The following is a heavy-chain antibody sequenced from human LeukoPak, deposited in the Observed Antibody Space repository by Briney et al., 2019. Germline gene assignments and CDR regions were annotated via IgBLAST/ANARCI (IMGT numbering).Heavy chain of an antibody. CDR2: ISGGGGST. V-gene: IGHV3-23*01. Sequence: GESLRLSCAASRFTFSNHAMSWVRQAPGEGLEWVSVISGGGGSTNYADSVKGRFTISRDNSKNTLYLHMNSLRAEDTAVYYCAKERYSSSSQADYWGQGTLVTVSS. CDR1: RFTFSNHA. J-gene: IGHJ4*02. CDR3: AKERYSSSSQADY. D-gene: IGHD6-6*01.